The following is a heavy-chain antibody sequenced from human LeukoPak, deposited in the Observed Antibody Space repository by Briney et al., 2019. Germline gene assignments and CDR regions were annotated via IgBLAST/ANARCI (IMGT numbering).Heavy chain of an antibody. J-gene: IGHJ4*03. D-gene: IGHD1-7*01. CDR1: GVSFSAHY. CDR2: VNHRGDT. Sequence: PSETLTLSCAVYGVSFSAHYWSWIRQSPGKGLQWIAEVNHRGDTHYNPSVKRRVTISVDTSKNQISLKVTSLTAADTAVYYCAQGLTISETRSFDYWGQGTLVTVSS. V-gene: IGHV4-34*01. CDR3: AQGLTISETRSFDY.